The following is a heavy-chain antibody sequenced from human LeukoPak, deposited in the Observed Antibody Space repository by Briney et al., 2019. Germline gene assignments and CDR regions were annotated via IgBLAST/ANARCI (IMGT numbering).Heavy chain of an antibody. CDR3: ARGWVSSRTDAFDI. Sequence: SVKVSCKASGGTFSSYAISWVRQAPGQGLEWMGGIIPIFGTANYAQKFQGRVTLTADESTSTAYMELSSLRSEDTAVYYCARGWVSSRTDAFDIWGQGTMVTVSS. V-gene: IGHV1-69*01. CDR2: IIPIFGTA. D-gene: IGHD1-26*01. J-gene: IGHJ3*02. CDR1: GGTFSSYA.